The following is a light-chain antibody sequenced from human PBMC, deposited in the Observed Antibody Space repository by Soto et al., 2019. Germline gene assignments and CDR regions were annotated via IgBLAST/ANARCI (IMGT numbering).Light chain of an antibody. J-gene: IGLJ3*02. V-gene: IGLV2-14*01. CDR2: EVS. Sequence: QSALTQPASVSGSPGQSITISCTGTSSDVGGYNYVSWYQQHPGKAPKLMIYEVSNRPSGVSNRFSGSKSGNTASLTISGLQAEDKADYYCSSYTSISTWVFGGGTKLTVL. CDR1: SSDVGGYNY. CDR3: SSYTSISTWV.